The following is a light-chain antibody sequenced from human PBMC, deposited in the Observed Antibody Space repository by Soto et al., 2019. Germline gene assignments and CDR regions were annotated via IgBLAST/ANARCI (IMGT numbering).Light chain of an antibody. V-gene: IGLV1-40*01. CDR3: QSYDSSLSGWV. CDR1: SSNIGAGYD. J-gene: IGLJ1*01. Sequence: QSVLTQPPSVSGAPGQRVTISCTGSSSNIGAGYDVHWYQQLPGTAPKLLIYGNSNRPSGAPDRFSGSKSGTSASLAITGLQAEDEADYYCQSYDSSLSGWVFGTGTKVTVL. CDR2: GNS.